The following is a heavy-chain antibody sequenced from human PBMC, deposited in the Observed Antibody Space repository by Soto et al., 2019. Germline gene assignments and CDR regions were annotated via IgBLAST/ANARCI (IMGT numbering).Heavy chain of an antibody. CDR1: GFTFRNYW. Sequence: EVQLMESGGCLVQPGGSLRLSCAASGFTFRNYWMHWVRQAPGKGLVWVSRINSDRTSTRYADSVKGRFAISRDNAQSTLYLEMNSLRAEDTALYYCARVGVDTTVVDGGYYYYGLDVWGQGTTVTVSS. J-gene: IGHJ6*02. V-gene: IGHV3-74*01. CDR3: ARVGVDTTVVDGGYYYYGLDV. D-gene: IGHD5-18*01. CDR2: INSDRTST.